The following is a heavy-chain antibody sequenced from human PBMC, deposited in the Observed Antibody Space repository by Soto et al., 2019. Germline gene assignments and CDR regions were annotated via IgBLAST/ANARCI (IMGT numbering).Heavy chain of an antibody. CDR3: ARTTRYCSSTSCYFFWFDP. CDR1: GYTFTSYG. D-gene: IGHD2-2*01. CDR2: ISAHNGNT. J-gene: IGHJ5*02. Sequence: ASVKVSCKASGYTFTSYGISWVRQAPGQGLEWMGWISAHNGNTNYAQKLQGRVTMTTDTSTSTAYMELRSLKSDDTAVYYCARTTRYCSSTSCYFFWFDPWGQGTLVTSPQ. V-gene: IGHV1-18*01.